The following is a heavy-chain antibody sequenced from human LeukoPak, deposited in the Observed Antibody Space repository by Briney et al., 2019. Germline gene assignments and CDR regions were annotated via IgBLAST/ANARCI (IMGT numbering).Heavy chain of an antibody. Sequence: GGSQRLSCAASGFTFSNAWMNWVRQAPGKGLEWVAVISYDGSNKYYADSVKGRFTISRDNSKNTLYLQMNSLRAEDTAVYYCAKSSVGATSDYWGQGTLVTVSS. V-gene: IGHV3-30*18. CDR2: ISYDGSNK. CDR3: AKSSVGATSDY. J-gene: IGHJ4*02. CDR1: GFTFSNAW. D-gene: IGHD1-26*01.